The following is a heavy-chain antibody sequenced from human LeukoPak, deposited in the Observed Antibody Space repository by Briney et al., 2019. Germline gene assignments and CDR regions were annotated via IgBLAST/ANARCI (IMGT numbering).Heavy chain of an antibody. CDR3: AKARSGYDFDY. Sequence: GGSLRLSCAASGFTLSSYGMSWVRQAPGKGLEWVSGISGSGGTTYYPDSVKGRFTISRENSKNTLYLQMNSLRAEDTAVYYCAKARSGYDFDYWGQGTLVTVSS. V-gene: IGHV3-23*01. D-gene: IGHD5-12*01. J-gene: IGHJ4*02. CDR1: GFTLSSYG. CDR2: ISGSGGTT.